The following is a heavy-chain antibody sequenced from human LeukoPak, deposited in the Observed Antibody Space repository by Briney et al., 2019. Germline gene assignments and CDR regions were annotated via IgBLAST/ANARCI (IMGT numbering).Heavy chain of an antibody. V-gene: IGHV1-69*04. J-gene: IGHJ4*02. CDR1: GGTFSSYA. D-gene: IGHD3-22*01. Sequence: SVKVSCKASGGTFSSYAISWVRQAPGQGLEWMGRIIPILGIANYAQKLQGRVTMTTDTSTSTAYMELRSLRSDDTAVYYCASTQRYDSSGYYQPDYFDYWGQGTLVTVSS. CDR3: ASTQRYDSSGYYQPDYFDY. CDR2: IIPILGIA.